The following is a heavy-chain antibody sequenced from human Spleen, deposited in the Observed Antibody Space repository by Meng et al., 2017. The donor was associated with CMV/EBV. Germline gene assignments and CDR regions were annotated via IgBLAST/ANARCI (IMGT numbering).Heavy chain of an antibody. CDR3: AREGNEWTTGYYGMDV. V-gene: IGHV3-23*01. CDR1: GLMFSSYA. Sequence: GESLKISCAASGLMFSSYAMSWVRQAPGKGLEWVSVIGGSGGSTYYADCVKGRFTISRDNSKNTLYLQMNSLRAEDTAVYYCAREGNEWTTGYYGMDVWGQGTTVTVSS. CDR2: IGGSGGST. J-gene: IGHJ6*02. D-gene: IGHD4-11*01.